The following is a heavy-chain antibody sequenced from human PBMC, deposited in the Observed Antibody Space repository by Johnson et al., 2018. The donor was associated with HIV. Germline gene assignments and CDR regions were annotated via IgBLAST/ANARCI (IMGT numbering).Heavy chain of an antibody. CDR3: AKIGQWRERLDAFDV. J-gene: IGHJ3*01. CDR1: GFTVSSNY. D-gene: IGHD6-19*01. Sequence: VQLVESGGGLVKPGGSLRLSCVASGFTVSSNYMSWVRQAPGKGLEWVSVIYSGGSTYYADSVKGRFTISRDNSKNTLYLQMNSLRTEDTAVYYCAKIGQWRERLDAFDVWGQGTMVTVSS. CDR2: IYSGGST. V-gene: IGHV3-66*02.